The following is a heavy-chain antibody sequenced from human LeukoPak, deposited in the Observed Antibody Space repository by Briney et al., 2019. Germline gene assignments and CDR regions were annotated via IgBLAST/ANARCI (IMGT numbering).Heavy chain of an antibody. CDR3: ARDPDSDNAWGWFDP. CDR2: IKEDGSEK. J-gene: IGHJ5*02. V-gene: IGHV3-7*01. CDR1: GFTFSNYW. D-gene: IGHD3-16*01. Sequence: PGGSLRLSCAPSGFTFSNYWMSWVRQAPGKGLEWVANIKEDGSEKWYVDSVKGRFTISRDNAKNSLYMQMDNLRGEDTAVYYCARDPDSDNAWGWFDPWGQGTLVIVSS.